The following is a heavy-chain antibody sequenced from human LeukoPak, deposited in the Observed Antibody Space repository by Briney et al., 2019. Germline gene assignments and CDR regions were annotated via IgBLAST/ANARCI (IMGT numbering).Heavy chain of an antibody. CDR2: INPSGGST. J-gene: IGHJ5*02. V-gene: IGHV1-46*01. D-gene: IGHD4-17*01. Sequence: ASVKVSCKASGYTLTSYYMHWVRQAPGQGLEWMGIINPSGGSTSYAQKFQGRVTMTRDTSTSTVYMELSSLRSEDTAVYYCARWRLRANWFDPWGQGTLVTVSS. CDR1: GYTLTSYY. CDR3: ARWRLRANWFDP.